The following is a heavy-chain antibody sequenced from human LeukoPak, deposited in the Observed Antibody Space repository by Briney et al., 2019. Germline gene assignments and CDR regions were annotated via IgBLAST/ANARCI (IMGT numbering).Heavy chain of an antibody. Sequence: TGGSLRLSCTASGFTFGDYSLSWVRQAPEKGLEWVGFIRRKGYGGTTEYAPSVKGRSIISRDDSKSTAYLQMNSLKTEDTAVYYCTRDHDFWSGPFDVWGKGTTVTVSS. CDR3: TRDHDFWSGPFDV. V-gene: IGHV3-49*04. CDR2: IRRKGYGGTT. D-gene: IGHD3-3*01. CDR1: GFTFGDYS. J-gene: IGHJ6*04.